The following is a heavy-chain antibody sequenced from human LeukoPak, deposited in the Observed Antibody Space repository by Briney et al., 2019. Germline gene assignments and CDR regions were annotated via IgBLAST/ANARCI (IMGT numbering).Heavy chain of an antibody. V-gene: IGHV4-61*02. CDR2: IYTSGST. Sequence: SETLSLTCTDSGGSLSSGSYYWGWVRQPAGKGLEWLGRIYTSGSTNYNPSLKSRVTISVDTSKNQFSLKLSFVTAADTAVYYCARRKDYYDSSSFDPWGQGTLVTVSS. J-gene: IGHJ5*02. D-gene: IGHD3-22*01. CDR1: GGSLSSGSYY. CDR3: ARRKDYYDSSSFDP.